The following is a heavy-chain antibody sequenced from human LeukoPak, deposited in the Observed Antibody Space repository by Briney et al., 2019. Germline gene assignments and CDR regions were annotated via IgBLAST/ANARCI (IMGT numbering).Heavy chain of an antibody. Sequence: GGSLRLSCAASGFTFSSYAMSWVRQAPGKGLEWVSAISGSGGSTYYADSVKGRFTISRDNSKNTLYLQMNSLRAEDTVVYYCAKHRGSGYHLPLWDYWGQGTLVTVPS. CDR1: GFTFSSYA. D-gene: IGHD3-22*01. CDR3: AKHRGSGYHLPLWDY. V-gene: IGHV3-23*01. J-gene: IGHJ4*02. CDR2: ISGSGGST.